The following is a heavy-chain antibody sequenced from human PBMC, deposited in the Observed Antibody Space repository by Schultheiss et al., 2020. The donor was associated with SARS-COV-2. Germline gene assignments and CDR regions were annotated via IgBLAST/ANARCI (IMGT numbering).Heavy chain of an antibody. J-gene: IGHJ4*02. CDR3: ARDWSPGYSYGIDY. CDR2: TYYRSTWFL. CDR1: GDSVSSNSAA. D-gene: IGHD5-18*01. V-gene: IGHV6-1*01. Sequence: SQTLSLTCAISGDSVSSNSAAWNWIRQSPSRGLEWLGRTYYRSTWFLDYAVSVESRITIYPDTSKNQFSLQLNSVTPEDTAVYHCARDWSPGYSYGIDYWGQGTLVTVSS.